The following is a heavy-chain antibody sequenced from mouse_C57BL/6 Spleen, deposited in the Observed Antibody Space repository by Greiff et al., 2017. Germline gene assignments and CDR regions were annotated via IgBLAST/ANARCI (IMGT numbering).Heavy chain of an antibody. CDR2: IDPSDSYT. CDR3: ARGELGQGY. D-gene: IGHD4-1*01. Sequence: VQLQQSGAELVMPGASVKLSCKASGYTFTSYWMHWVKQRPGQGLEWIGEIDPSDSYTNYNQKFKGKSTLTVDKSSSTAYMQLSSLTSEDSAVYYCARGELGQGYWGQGTTLTVSS. V-gene: IGHV1-69*01. CDR1: GYTFTSYW. J-gene: IGHJ2*01.